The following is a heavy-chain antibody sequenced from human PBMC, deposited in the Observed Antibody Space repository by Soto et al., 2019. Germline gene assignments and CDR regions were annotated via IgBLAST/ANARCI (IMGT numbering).Heavy chain of an antibody. Sequence: GGSLRLSCAASGFTFSSYAMSWVRQAPGKGLEWVSAISGSGGSTYYADSVKGRFTISRDNSKNTLYLQMNSLRAEDTAVYYCAKDLAASTDYDFWSGYAGLLYYYGMDVWGQGTTVTVSS. CDR1: GFTFSSYA. CDR3: AKDLAASTDYDFWSGYAGLLYYYGMDV. V-gene: IGHV3-23*01. D-gene: IGHD3-3*01. J-gene: IGHJ6*02. CDR2: ISGSGGST.